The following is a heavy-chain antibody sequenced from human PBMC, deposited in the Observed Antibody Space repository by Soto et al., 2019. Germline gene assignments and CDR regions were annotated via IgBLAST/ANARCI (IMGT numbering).Heavy chain of an antibody. J-gene: IGHJ6*02. V-gene: IGHV1-69*13. CDR2: IIPIFGTA. CDR3: AIAPVEMATTYYGMDV. D-gene: IGHD5-12*01. CDR1: GGPFSSYA. Sequence: SVKVSCKDSGGPFSSYAISWVRQAPGQGLEWMGGIIPIFGTANYAQKFQGRVTITADESTSTAYMELSSLRSEDTAVYYCAIAPVEMATTYYGMDVWGQGTTATVS.